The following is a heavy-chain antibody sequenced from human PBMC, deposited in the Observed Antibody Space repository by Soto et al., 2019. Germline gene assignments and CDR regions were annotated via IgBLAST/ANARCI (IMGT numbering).Heavy chain of an antibody. CDR2: IIPIFGTA. V-gene: IGHV1-69*13. CDR1: GGTFSSYA. J-gene: IGHJ6*02. D-gene: IGHD2-21*02. CDR3: ARGVGHIVVVTAIRSYYYYGMDV. Sequence: SVKVSCKASGGTFSSYAISWVRQAPGQGLEWMGGIIPIFGTANYAQKFQGRVTITADESTSTAYMELSSLRSEDTAVYYCARGVGHIVVVTAIRSYYYYGMDVWGQGTTVTVSS.